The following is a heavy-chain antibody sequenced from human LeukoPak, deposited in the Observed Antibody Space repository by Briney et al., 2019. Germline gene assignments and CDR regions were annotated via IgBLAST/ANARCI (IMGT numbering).Heavy chain of an antibody. CDR1: GYTFTGYY. V-gene: IGHV1-2*06. D-gene: IGHD3-3*01. CDR2: INPNSGGT. CDR3: ARNAEYYDFWNGYYVWFDP. J-gene: IGHJ5*02. Sequence: EASVKVSCKASGYTFTGYYMHWVRQAPGQGLEWMGRINPNSGGTNYAQKFQGRVTMTRDTSISTAYMELSRLRSDDTAVYYCARNAEYYDFWNGYYVWFDPWGQGTLVTVSS.